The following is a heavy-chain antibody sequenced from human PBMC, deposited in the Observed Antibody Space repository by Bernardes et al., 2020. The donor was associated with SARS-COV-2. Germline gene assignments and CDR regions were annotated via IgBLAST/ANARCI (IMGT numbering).Heavy chain of an antibody. CDR1: GFTFHNSG. J-gene: IGHJ4*02. Sequence: SLILSCAASGFTFHNSGMHWVRQAPGQGLEWVAFISYEGSKKYYLDSLKGRFTIPRDSSKNTLYLQMNSLRDDDTAVYYCVKRRAIFELWAGNFDYWGQGTLVTVSS. D-gene: IGHD5-18*01. V-gene: IGHV3-30*18. CDR3: VKRRAIFELWAGNFDY. CDR2: ISYEGSKK.